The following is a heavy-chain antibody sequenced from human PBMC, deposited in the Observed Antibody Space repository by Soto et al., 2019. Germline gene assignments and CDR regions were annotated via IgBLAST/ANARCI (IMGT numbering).Heavy chain of an antibody. V-gene: IGHV4-59*01. J-gene: IGHJ4*02. Sequence: QVQLQESGPGLVKPSETLSLTCTVSGGSISTYFWSWIRQPPGKRLEWIGYSYYGGNNVYNPSLESRATISVDTSKNQFSMTLSSLTAADTAVYYCARAEENSGYDSGLAYWGQGALVNVSS. CDR2: SYYGGNN. CDR3: ARAEENSGYDSGLAY. D-gene: IGHD5-12*01. CDR1: GGSISTYF.